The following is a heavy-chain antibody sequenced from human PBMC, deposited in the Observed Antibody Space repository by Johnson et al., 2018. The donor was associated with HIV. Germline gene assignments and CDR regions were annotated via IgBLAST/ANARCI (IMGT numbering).Heavy chain of an antibody. J-gene: IGHJ3*02. CDR2: IFSGDTT. D-gene: IGHD6-13*01. Sequence: MMLVESGGGLVKPGGSLRLSCAASEFTFSNAWMSWVRQAPGKGLEWVSVIFSGDTTYYADSVKGRFTISRDNSKNTLYLQMNSLRAEDTAVYYCARERIAAAGLDAFDIWGQGTMVTVSS. CDR3: ARERIAAAGLDAFDI. V-gene: IGHV3-66*01. CDR1: EFTFSNAW.